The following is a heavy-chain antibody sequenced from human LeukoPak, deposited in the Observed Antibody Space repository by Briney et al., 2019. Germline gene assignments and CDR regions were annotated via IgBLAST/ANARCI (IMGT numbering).Heavy chain of an antibody. V-gene: IGHV4-39*07. D-gene: IGHD6-13*01. CDR3: AREGDGSSVGWFDP. Sequence: SETLSLTCTVSGGSISSGSYYWSWIRQPPGKGLEWIGSIYHSGRTYYNPSLKSRVTISVDTSKNQFSLKLNSVTAADTAVYYCAREGDGSSVGWFDPWGQGTLVTVSS. J-gene: IGHJ5*02. CDR1: GGSISSGSYY. CDR2: IYHSGRT.